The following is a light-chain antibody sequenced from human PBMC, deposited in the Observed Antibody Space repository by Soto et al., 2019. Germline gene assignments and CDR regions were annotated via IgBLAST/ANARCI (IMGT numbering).Light chain of an antibody. CDR3: QQSYRTPWT. CDR2: AAS. V-gene: IGKV1-39*01. Sequence: DIQMTQSPSSLSASVGDRVTITCRTSQSISSHLNWYQQKPGKAPTLLVFAASSLQSGVPSRFSGSASGTDFTLTISSLKPEDFATYYCQQSYRTPWTFGQGIKMEIK. CDR1: QSISSH. J-gene: IGKJ1*01.